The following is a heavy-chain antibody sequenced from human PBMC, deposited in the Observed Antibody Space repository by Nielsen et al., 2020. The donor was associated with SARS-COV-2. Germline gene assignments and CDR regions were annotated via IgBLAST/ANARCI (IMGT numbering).Heavy chain of an antibody. J-gene: IGHJ5*02. Sequence: SETLSLTCTVSGGSISSYYWSWIRQPPGKGLEWIGEINHSGSTNYNPSLKSRVTISVDTSKNQFSLKLSSVTAADTAVYYCARAPTRVTMVRGGWFDPWGQGTLVTVSS. D-gene: IGHD3-10*01. CDR3: ARAPTRVTMVRGGWFDP. V-gene: IGHV4-34*01. CDR1: GGSISSYY. CDR2: INHSGST.